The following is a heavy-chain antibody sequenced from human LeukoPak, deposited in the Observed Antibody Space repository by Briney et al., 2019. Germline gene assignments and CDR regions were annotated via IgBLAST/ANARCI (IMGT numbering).Heavy chain of an antibody. J-gene: IGHJ3*02. CDR3: ARERDLSIFGVVIGGSWAFDI. Sequence: PGGSLGLSCAASGFTFSSYSMNWVRQAPGKGLEWVSYISSSSSYIYYADSVKGRFTISRDNAKNSLYLQMNSLRAEDTAVYYCARERDLSIFGVVIGGSWAFDIWGQGTMVTVSS. CDR1: GFTFSSYS. CDR2: ISSSSSYI. D-gene: IGHD3-3*01. V-gene: IGHV3-21*05.